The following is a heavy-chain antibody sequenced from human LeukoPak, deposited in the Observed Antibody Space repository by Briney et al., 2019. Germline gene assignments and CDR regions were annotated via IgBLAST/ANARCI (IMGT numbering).Heavy chain of an antibody. Sequence: GGSLRLSCAASGFTFSDYYMSWIRQAPGKGLEWVSYISSSSYTNYADSVKGRFTISRDNAKKSLYLQMNSLRAEDTAVYYCGKYYYDSSGYYWDYWGQGTLVTVSS. CDR3: GKYYYDSSGYYWDY. CDR1: GFTFSDYY. J-gene: IGHJ4*02. CDR2: ISSSSYT. V-gene: IGHV3-11*03. D-gene: IGHD3-22*01.